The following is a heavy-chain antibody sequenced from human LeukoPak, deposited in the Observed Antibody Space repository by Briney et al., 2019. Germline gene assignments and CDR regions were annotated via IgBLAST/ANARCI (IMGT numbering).Heavy chain of an antibody. CDR3: ARVRSDFWSGYYNFDNWFDP. CDR1: GYTFTSYD. J-gene: IGHJ5*02. CDR2: MKPNSGNT. V-gene: IGHV1-8*03. D-gene: IGHD3-3*01. Sequence: ASVKVSCKASGYTFTSYDINWVRQATGQGLEWVGWMKPNSGNTGYAQKFQGRVTITRNTSISTAYMELSSLRSEDTAVYYCARVRSDFWSGYYNFDNWFDPWGQGTLVTVSS.